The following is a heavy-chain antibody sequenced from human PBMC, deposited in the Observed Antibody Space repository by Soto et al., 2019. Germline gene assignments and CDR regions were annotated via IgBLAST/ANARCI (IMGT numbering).Heavy chain of an antibody. V-gene: IGHV4-61*08. CDR3: GRGPAYIDGWRTFDL. Sequence: SETLSLTCTVSDDSFRGAEYYWSWIRQPLGKGPEWIGYTYYNGDTKYNPALRSRVTMSEDTSKIQSSLRLCSVSAAKWAVYFPGRGPAYIDGWRTFDLWGRGILVTVS. CDR1: DDSFRGAEYY. CDR2: TYYNGDT. J-gene: IGHJ4*02. D-gene: IGHD3-16*01.